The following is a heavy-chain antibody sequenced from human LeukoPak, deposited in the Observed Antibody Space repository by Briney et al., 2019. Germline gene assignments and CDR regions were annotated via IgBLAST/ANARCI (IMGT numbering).Heavy chain of an antibody. Sequence: PGGSLRLSCAASGFTFSSYGMSWVRQAPGKGLEWVSAISGSGGSTYYADSVKGRFTISRDNSKNTLYLQRNSLRAEDTAVYYCAKDPEAPAGNYYYMDVWGKGTTVTISS. CDR1: GFTFSSYG. D-gene: IGHD2-2*01. V-gene: IGHV3-23*01. CDR3: AKDPEAPAGNYYYMDV. CDR2: ISGSGGST. J-gene: IGHJ6*03.